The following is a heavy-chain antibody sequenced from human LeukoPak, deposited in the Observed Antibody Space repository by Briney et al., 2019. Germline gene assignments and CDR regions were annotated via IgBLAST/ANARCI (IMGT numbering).Heavy chain of an antibody. CDR3: AKEGAAVFDY. Sequence: GGSLRLSCAASGFTFSNAWMSWVRQAPGKGLEWVGRIKSKTDGGTTDYAAPVKGRFTISRDDSKNTLYLQMNSLRAEDTAVYYCAKEGAAVFDYWGQGTLVTVSS. D-gene: IGHD4/OR15-4a*01. V-gene: IGHV3-15*01. J-gene: IGHJ4*02. CDR1: GFTFSNAW. CDR2: IKSKTDGGTT.